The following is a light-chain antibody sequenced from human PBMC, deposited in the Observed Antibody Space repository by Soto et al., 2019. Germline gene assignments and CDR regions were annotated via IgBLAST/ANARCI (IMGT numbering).Light chain of an antibody. Sequence: QSVLTQPPSVSGAPGQRITISCTGTSSTIGAGYDVHWYQQLPGTAPKLLIYHNSNRPSGVPDRFSASRSGTSASLAITGLHAEDEADYYCQSYDSSLNGHVVFGGGTKLTVL. J-gene: IGLJ2*01. CDR1: SSTIGAGYD. CDR3: QSYDSSLNGHVV. CDR2: HNS. V-gene: IGLV1-40*01.